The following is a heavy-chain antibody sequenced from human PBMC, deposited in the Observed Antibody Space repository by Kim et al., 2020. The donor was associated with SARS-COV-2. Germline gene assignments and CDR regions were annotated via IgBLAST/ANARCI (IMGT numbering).Heavy chain of an antibody. CDR2: IYYSGST. V-gene: IGHV4-59*08. Sequence: SETLSLTCTVSGDSISSYYWSWIRQPPGKGLEWIGYIYYSGSTNYNPSLKSRVTISVDTSKNQFSLKLSSVTAADTAVYYCARHRAEYFDYWGQGTLVTVSS. J-gene: IGHJ4*02. CDR3: ARHRAEYFDY. CDR1: GDSISSYY.